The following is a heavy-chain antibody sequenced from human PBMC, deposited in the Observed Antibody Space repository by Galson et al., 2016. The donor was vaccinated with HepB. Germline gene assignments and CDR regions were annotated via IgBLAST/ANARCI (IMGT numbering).Heavy chain of an antibody. CDR1: GGSISSYY. J-gene: IGHJ5*02. CDR2: LYYSGST. CDR3: ARHWDGRDILATTHGFDP. Sequence: SETLSLTCTVSGGSISSYYWSWIRQPPGKGLEWIGYLYYSGSTNYNPSLKRRATISVDTSKHQFSLRLTSVTAADTAVYYCARHWDGRDILATTHGFDPWGQGTLVTFSS. V-gene: IGHV4-59*08. D-gene: IGHD5-12*01.